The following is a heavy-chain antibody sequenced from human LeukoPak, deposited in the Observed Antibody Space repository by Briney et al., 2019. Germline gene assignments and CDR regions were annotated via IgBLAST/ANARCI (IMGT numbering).Heavy chain of an antibody. CDR3: ARAQAEYYDTKYYFGY. D-gene: IGHD3-22*01. CDR2: IWYDGSNK. V-gene: IGHV3-33*01. J-gene: IGHJ4*02. Sequence: GGSLRLSCAASGFTFSSYGMHWVRQAPGKGLEWVAVIWYDGSNKYYADSVKGRFTISRDNSKNTLYLQMNSLRAEDTAVYYCARAQAEYYDTKYYFGYWGQGTLVTVSS. CDR1: GFTFSSYG.